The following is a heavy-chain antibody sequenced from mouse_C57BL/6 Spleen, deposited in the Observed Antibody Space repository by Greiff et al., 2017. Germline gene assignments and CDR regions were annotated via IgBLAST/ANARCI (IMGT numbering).Heavy chain of an antibody. CDR1: GYTFTSYW. CDR3: ARRGRGYFDY. CDR2: IDPSDSYT. J-gene: IGHJ2*01. D-gene: IGHD3-3*01. Sequence: VQLQQPGAELVMPGASVKLSCKASGYTFTSYWMHWLKQRPGQGLEWIGEIDPSDSYTNYNQKFKGKSTLTVDKSSSTAYMQLSSLTSEDSAVYYCARRGRGYFDYWGQGTTLTVSS. V-gene: IGHV1-69*01.